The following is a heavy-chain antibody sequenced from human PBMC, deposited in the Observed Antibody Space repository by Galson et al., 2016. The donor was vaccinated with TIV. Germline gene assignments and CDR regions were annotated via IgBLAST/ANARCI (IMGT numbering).Heavy chain of an antibody. V-gene: IGHV4-34*01. CDR1: GGSFRGYY. D-gene: IGHD1-1*01. CDR2: INHRGIT. CDR3: ARYSNDEGDAYGFAY. J-gene: IGHJ4*02. Sequence: ETLSLTCEVYGGSFRGYYWSWIRQTPGKGLEWIGEINHRGITNYNPSLKSRVAISVDTSKNQFSLKVRSVTAADTAVYYCARYSNDEGDAYGFAYWGQGTLVTVSS.